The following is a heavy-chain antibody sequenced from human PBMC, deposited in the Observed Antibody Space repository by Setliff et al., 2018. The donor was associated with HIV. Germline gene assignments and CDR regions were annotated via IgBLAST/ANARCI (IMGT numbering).Heavy chain of an antibody. Sequence: SETLSLTCTVSGDSLAGSPHSWGWVRQPPGQGLEWLGNLFHTGSSYFNPSLKSRLTMSVDTSKNQFSLSLISMTAADSAVYYCVRPQRGRGGGSHFDFWGQGALVTVSS. CDR2: LFHTGSS. CDR3: VRPQRGRGGGSHFDF. J-gene: IGHJ4*02. D-gene: IGHD3-16*01. CDR1: GDSLAGSPHS. V-gene: IGHV4-39*01.